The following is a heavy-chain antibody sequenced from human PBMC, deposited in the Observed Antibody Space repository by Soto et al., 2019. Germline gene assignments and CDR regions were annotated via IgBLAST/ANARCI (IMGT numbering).Heavy chain of an antibody. CDR3: ARVQGEDWYAFDI. D-gene: IGHD3-9*01. J-gene: IGHJ3*02. V-gene: IGHV3-23*01. CDR1: GFTFSSYA. Sequence: PGGSLRLSCTTSGFTFSSYAMSWVRQASGKGLEWVSAISSSGGSTYYADSVKGRFTISRDNAKNSLYLQMNSLRAEDTALYYCARVQGEDWYAFDIWGQGTMVTVSS. CDR2: ISSSGGST.